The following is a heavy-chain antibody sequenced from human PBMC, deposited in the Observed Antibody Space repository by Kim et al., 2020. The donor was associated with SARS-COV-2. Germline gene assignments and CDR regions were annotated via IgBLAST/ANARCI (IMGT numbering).Heavy chain of an antibody. D-gene: IGHD6-13*01. CDR2: INHSGST. J-gene: IGHJ6*03. Sequence: SETLSLTCAVYGGSFSGYYWSWIRQPPGKGLEWIGEINHSGSTNYNPSLKSRVTISVDTSKNQFSLKLSSVTAADTAVYYCAREPRESISSWYPYYSYY. CDR1: GGSFSGYY. V-gene: IGHV4-34*01. CDR3: AREPRESISSWYPYYSYY.